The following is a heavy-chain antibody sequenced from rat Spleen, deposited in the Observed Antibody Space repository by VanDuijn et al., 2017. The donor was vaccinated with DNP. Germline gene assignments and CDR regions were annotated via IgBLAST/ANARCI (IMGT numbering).Heavy chain of an antibody. J-gene: IGHJ2*01. D-gene: IGHD1-1*01. CDR1: GFTFSDYY. Sequence: EVQLMESGGGLVQPGRSLKLSCSASGFTFSDYYMAWVRQAPTKGLEWVAYLSYDGGSTYYGDSVKGRFTISRDNAKSTLYLQMNSLRSEDMATYYCSRNDYSGGGFDYWGQGVMVTVSS. V-gene: IGHV5-22*01. CDR3: SRNDYSGGGFDY. CDR2: LSYDGGST.